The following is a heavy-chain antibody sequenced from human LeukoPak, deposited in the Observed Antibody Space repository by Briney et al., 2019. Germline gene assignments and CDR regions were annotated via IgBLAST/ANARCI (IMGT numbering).Heavy chain of an antibody. J-gene: IGHJ5*02. CDR3: ANPGGVYSGYDYNWFDP. V-gene: IGHV3-23*01. Sequence: GGSLRLSCAASGFTFTSYAMNWVRQAPGKGLEWVSVISGSGTTYYADSVKGRFTISRDNSRNSLYLQMNSLRAEDTAVYYCANPGGVYSGYDYNWFDPWGQGTLVTVSS. CDR2: ISGSGTT. D-gene: IGHD5-12*01. CDR1: GFTFTSYA.